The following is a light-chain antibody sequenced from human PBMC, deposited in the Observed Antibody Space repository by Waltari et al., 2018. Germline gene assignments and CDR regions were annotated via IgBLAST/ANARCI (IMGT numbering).Light chain of an antibody. Sequence: QSALTQPASVSGSPGQSITISCTGSSSDFGGSNLASWYPQPPGKAPKLIIYEVSTRPSGVSNRFSGSKSGNTASLTISGLQAEDEADYYCYSYAGGSVFGTGTKVTVL. CDR2: EVS. J-gene: IGLJ1*01. CDR3: YSYAGGSV. V-gene: IGLV2-23*02. CDR1: SSDFGGSNL.